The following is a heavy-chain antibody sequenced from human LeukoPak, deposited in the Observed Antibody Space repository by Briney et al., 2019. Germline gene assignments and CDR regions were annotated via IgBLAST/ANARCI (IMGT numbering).Heavy chain of an antibody. J-gene: IGHJ6*02. D-gene: IGHD2-2*01. CDR3: ARLPIYCSSTSCFPNGMDV. CDR1: GYSFTSYW. Sequence: GESLKISCKGSGYSFTSYWIGWVRQMPGKGLEWMGIIYPGDSDTRYGPSFQGQVTISADKSISTAYLQWSSLKASDTAMYYCARLPIYCSSTSCFPNGMDVWGQGTTVTVSS. CDR2: IYPGDSDT. V-gene: IGHV5-51*01.